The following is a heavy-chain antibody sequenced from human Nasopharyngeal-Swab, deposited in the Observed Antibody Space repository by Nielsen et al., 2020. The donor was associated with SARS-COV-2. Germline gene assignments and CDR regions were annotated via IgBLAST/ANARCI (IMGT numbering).Heavy chain of an antibody. J-gene: IGHJ4*02. D-gene: IGHD1-26*01. CDR2: IYYSGST. Sequence: LRLSCTVSGGSISSYYWSWIRQPPGKGLEWIGYIYYSGSTNYNPSLKSRVTISVDTSKNQFSLKLSSVTAADTAVYYCARATSGSYYPFDYWGQGTLVTVSS. CDR3: ARATSGSYYPFDY. CDR1: GGSISSYY. V-gene: IGHV4-59*01.